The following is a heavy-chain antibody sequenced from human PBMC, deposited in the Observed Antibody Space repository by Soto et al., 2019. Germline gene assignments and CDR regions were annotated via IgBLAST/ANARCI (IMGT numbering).Heavy chain of an antibody. Sequence: PSETLSLTCNVSGASVSHGYWSWIRQPPGKGLEWIGFMYFGGSFDYNPSLTSRATISVETSKNQFSMKLTSVTASDTAVYYCARRYYDSTGFAVDPWGQGTLVTVSS. V-gene: IGHV4-59*02. CDR3: ARRYYDSTGFAVDP. J-gene: IGHJ5*02. CDR2: MYFGGSF. CDR1: GASVSHGY. D-gene: IGHD3-22*01.